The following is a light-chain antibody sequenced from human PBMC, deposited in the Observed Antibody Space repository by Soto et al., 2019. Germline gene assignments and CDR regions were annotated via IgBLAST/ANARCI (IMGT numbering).Light chain of an antibody. Sequence: IQLTQSPSSLSASVGDRVTITCRASQGITSYLAWYQQKPGKAPKLLLYAASTLQSGVPSRFSGSGSGTDFTLTISSLQPEDSATYFCQQLNSYPLTFGGGTKVDIK. V-gene: IGKV1-9*01. CDR2: AAS. CDR3: QQLNSYPLT. CDR1: QGITSY. J-gene: IGKJ4*01.